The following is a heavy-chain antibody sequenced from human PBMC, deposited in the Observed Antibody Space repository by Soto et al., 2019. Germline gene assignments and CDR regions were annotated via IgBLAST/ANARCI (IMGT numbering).Heavy chain of an antibody. D-gene: IGHD3-3*01. CDR1: GFTFTSYG. J-gene: IGHJ4*02. V-gene: IGHV3-33*01. Sequence: QMRLVESGGGVVQPGRSLTLSCVASGFTFTSYGIHWVRQAPGKGLEWVAVIWYDGSNKYYGDSVKGRFSISRDNSKNTVYLQMNSLRAEDTAVYYCARDRRFLEWLDYWGQGTLVSVSS. CDR2: IWYDGSNK. CDR3: ARDRRFLEWLDY.